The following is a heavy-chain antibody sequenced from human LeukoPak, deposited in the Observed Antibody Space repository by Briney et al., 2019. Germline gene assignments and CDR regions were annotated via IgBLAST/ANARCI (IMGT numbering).Heavy chain of an antibody. CDR3: ARHTSNYNWFDP. CDR1: RGSISYYY. J-gene: IGHJ5*02. Sequence: PSETLSLTCTVSRGSISYYYWSWIRQFPGKGLEWIGYIYTGGSTRYNPSLKSRVTISVDTSKNQFSLNLGSVTAADTAVYYCARHTSNYNWFDPWGQGTLVTVSS. V-gene: IGHV4-4*09. CDR2: IYTGGST. D-gene: IGHD2-2*01.